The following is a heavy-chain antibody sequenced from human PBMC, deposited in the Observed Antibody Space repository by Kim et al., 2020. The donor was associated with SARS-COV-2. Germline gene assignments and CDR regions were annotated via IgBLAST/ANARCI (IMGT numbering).Heavy chain of an antibody. D-gene: IGHD1-7*01. V-gene: IGHV4-39*01. Sequence: PSLKRRLTIPVDTSKNQFSLKLSSVTAADTAVYYCARGVGRLELRAPFDYWGQGTLVTVSS. J-gene: IGHJ4*02. CDR3: ARGVGRLELRAPFDY.